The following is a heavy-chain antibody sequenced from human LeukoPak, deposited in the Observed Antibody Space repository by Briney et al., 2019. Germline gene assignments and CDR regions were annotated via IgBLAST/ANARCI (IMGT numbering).Heavy chain of an antibody. CDR1: GFTFSSDW. CDR2: IKQDGSEK. J-gene: IGHJ2*01. CDR3: ARDRGYSGYDLYWYFDL. Sequence: PGGSLRLSCAASGFTFSSDWMSWVRQAPGKGLEWVANIKQDGSEKYYVDSVKGRFTISRDNAKNSLYLQMNSLRVEDTAVYYCARDRGYSGYDLYWYFDLWGRGTLVTVSS. V-gene: IGHV3-7*03. D-gene: IGHD5-12*01.